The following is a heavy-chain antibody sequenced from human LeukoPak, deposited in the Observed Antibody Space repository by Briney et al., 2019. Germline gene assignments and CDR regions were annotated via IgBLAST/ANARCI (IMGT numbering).Heavy chain of an antibody. CDR1: GFTFSSYA. J-gene: IGHJ4*02. CDR3: AKRAPYYFDY. CDR2: ISDSGGST. V-gene: IGHV3-23*01. Sequence: GGSLRLACAASGFTFSSYAMSWVRQAPGKGLEWVSGISDSGGSTYYADSVKGRLTISRDNSKNTLYLQMNSLRAEDTAVYYCAKRAPYYFDYWGQGTLVTVSS.